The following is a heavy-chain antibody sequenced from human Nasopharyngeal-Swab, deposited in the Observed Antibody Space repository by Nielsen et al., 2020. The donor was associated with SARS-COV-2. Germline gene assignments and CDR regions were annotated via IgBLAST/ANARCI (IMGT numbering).Heavy chain of an antibody. V-gene: IGHV3-73*01. J-gene: IGHJ4*02. CDR2: IGDKDHNYAT. CDR3: TTDFYFDY. Sequence: GSLRLSCAASGFIFSASAMHWVRQASGKGLEWVGRIGDKDHNYATTYAASVQGRFTISRDDSKNTAFLQMDSLKTEDSALYSCTTDFYFDYWGQGTLVTVSS. CDR1: GFIFSASA.